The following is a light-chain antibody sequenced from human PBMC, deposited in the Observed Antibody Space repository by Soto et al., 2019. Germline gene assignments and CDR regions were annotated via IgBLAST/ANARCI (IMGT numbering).Light chain of an antibody. Sequence: DIQMTQSPSSLSASVGDRVTITCRASQNIRNYLGWYQQKPGKAPQLLINLASTLQSGVPSRFSGNRSWTDFPLAIRSLQPVGFGTYCCPPTSTTPQTFGGGTRVGIK. J-gene: IGKJ4*01. CDR3: PPTSTTPQT. CDR1: QNIRNY. CDR2: LAS. V-gene: IGKV1-39*01.